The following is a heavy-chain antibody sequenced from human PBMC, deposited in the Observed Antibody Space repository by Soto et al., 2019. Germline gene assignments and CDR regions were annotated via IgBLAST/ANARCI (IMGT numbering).Heavy chain of an antibody. Sequence: ASVKVSCKTSGYTFTNYFVHWVRQAPGQGLEWMGAINPGNRITNYALKFQGRVTMTRDTSTNTVYLELSSLRSEDTAVYSCAKDPNYYDSWDGYYYYHGMDVWGQGTTVTVSS. V-gene: IGHV1-46*01. CDR2: INPGNRIT. CDR1: GYTFTNYF. CDR3: AKDPNYYDSWDGYYYYHGMDV. J-gene: IGHJ6*02. D-gene: IGHD3-16*01.